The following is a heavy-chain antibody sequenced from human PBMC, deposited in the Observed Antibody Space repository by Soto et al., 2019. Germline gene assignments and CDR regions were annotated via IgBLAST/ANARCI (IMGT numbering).Heavy chain of an antibody. Sequence: QVQLVQSGAEVKKPGASVKVSCKASGYTFTGYYMHWVRQAPGQGLEWMGWINPNSGGTNYAQKFQGWVTMTRDTAISTDYMELSMLRSDDTAVYYCARGPYYYDSSGYYTYWGQGTLVTVSS. CDR3: ARGPYYYDSSGYYTY. V-gene: IGHV1-2*04. CDR1: GYTFTGYY. CDR2: INPNSGGT. D-gene: IGHD3-22*01. J-gene: IGHJ4*02.